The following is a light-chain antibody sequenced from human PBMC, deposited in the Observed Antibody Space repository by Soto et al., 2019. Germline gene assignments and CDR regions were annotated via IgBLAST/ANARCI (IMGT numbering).Light chain of an antibody. Sequence: QSVLTQPPSLSAAPGQKVTISCSGNTSNIGRNYVSWYQQVPGTPPKLLIYENYRRPSGIPDRFSGSKSGTSATLGISGLQPGDEADYFCGTWDTSLKIVFGGGTKVTVL. V-gene: IGLV1-51*02. CDR1: TSNIGRNY. J-gene: IGLJ2*01. CDR3: GTWDTSLKIV. CDR2: ENY.